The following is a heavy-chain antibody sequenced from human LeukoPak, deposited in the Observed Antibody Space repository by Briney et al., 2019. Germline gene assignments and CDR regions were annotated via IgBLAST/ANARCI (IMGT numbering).Heavy chain of an antibody. CDR3: ARAEHYYYDTSAYHTVTPREFDP. CDR1: GFTFTTYS. J-gene: IGHJ5*02. CDR2: ISSGSSAI. V-gene: IGHV3-21*01. D-gene: IGHD3-22*01. Sequence: GGSLRLSCEASGFTFTTYSMTWVRQAPGKGLEWVSIISSGSSAIFSADALKGRFTISRDDAKNLLYLDMNSLRAEDTAVYYCARAEHYYYDTSAYHTVTPREFDPWGQGTLVTVSS.